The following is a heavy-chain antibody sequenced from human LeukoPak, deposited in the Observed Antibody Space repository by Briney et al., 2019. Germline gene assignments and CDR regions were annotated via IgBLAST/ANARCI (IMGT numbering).Heavy chain of an antibody. CDR1: GGSISSSSYY. V-gene: IGHV4-39*07. Sequence: PSETLSLTCTVSGGSISSSSYYWGWIRQPPGKGLEWIGSIYYSGSTYYNPSLKSRVTISVDTSKNQFSLKLSSVTAADTAVYYCAGSTGSGSYYNVLFYYYYGMDVWGQGTTVTVSS. CDR3: AGSTGSGSYYNVLFYYYYGMDV. J-gene: IGHJ6*02. CDR2: IYYSGST. D-gene: IGHD3-10*01.